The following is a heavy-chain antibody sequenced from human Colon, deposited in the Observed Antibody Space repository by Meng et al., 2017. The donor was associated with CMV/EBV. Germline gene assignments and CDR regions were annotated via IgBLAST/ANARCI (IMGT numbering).Heavy chain of an antibody. D-gene: IGHD4-11*01. CDR3: ARASNSSFDP. CDR2: INEDGSEK. CDR1: GFTFSDFW. V-gene: IGHV3-7*01. Sequence: GESLKISCVASGFTFSDFWMNWVRQVPGKGLEWVANINEDGSEKKYMDSVKGRFIISRDNAKNSVYLEMNGLRAEDTAVYYCARASNSSFDPWGQGTWVTVSS. J-gene: IGHJ5*02.